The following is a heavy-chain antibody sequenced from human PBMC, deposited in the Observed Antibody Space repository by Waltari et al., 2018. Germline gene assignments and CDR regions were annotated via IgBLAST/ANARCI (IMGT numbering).Heavy chain of an antibody. CDR1: GFTFSSYA. D-gene: IGHD5-12*01. Sequence: EVQVLESGGGLVQPGGSLRLSCAASGFTFSSYAMSWVRQAPGGWLGWVSGISSGGGSTYYAASVKGRFTISRDSSKNTLYLQMHSLRAEDTAVYYCAKGAYSGYNLYWYFDFWGRGTLVTVSS. J-gene: IGHJ2*01. V-gene: IGHV3-23*01. CDR2: ISSGGGST. CDR3: AKGAYSGYNLYWYFDF.